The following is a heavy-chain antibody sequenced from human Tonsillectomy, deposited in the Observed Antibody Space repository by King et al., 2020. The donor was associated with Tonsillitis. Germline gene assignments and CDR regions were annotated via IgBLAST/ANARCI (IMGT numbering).Heavy chain of an antibody. Sequence: LQLQESGPGLVKPSETLSLTCTVSADSISGSSYYWGWIRQPPGKGLEWIGTVYYSGSTYYNPSLKSRVTISVDTSKNQFSLKLSSVTAADTAVYYCARPYDSSGYYQFDYWGQGTLGTVSS. V-gene: IGHV4-39*01. D-gene: IGHD3-22*01. CDR3: ARPYDSSGYYQFDY. J-gene: IGHJ4*02. CDR2: VYYSGST. CDR1: ADSISGSSYY.